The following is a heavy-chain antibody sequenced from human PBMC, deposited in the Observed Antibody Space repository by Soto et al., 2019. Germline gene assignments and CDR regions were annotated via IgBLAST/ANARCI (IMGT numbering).Heavy chain of an antibody. J-gene: IGHJ4*02. CDR1: GYTFTTYW. CDR2: IYPGDSDT. V-gene: IGHV5-51*01. CDR3: DRAPARVDFDY. Sequence: PGESLKISCKASGYTFTTYWIAWVRQMPGKGLEWMGIIYPGDSDTRYGPSFQGQVTISADKSTTTAYLQWGSLKASDTAMYYCDRAPARVDFDYWGQGTLVTVSS.